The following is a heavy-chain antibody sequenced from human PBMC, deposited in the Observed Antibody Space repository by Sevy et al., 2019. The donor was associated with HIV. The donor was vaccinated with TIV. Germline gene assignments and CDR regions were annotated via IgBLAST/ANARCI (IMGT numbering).Heavy chain of an antibody. V-gene: IGHV4-4*07. CDR3: ARDPSDYNWNDVGCFDP. D-gene: IGHD1-1*01. Sequence: SETLSLTCTVSGGSISSYYWSWIRQPAGKGLEWIGRIYTSGSTNYNPSLKSRVTMSVDTSKNQFSLKLSSVTAADTAVYYCARDPSDYNWNDVGCFDPWGQGTLVTVSS. CDR1: GGSISSYY. CDR2: IYTSGST. J-gene: IGHJ5*02.